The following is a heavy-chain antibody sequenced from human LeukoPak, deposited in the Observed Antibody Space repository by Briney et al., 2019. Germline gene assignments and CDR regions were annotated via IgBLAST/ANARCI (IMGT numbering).Heavy chain of an antibody. CDR1: GFTFSTYW. V-gene: IGHV3-74*01. J-gene: IGHJ5*02. CDR3: IRDFRSADL. CDR2: IYVDGRTT. Sequence: GGSLRLSCAASGFTFSTYWMSWVRQAPGKGLVWVSRIYVDGRTTNYADSVKGRFTISRDNAKNTVYLEMNSLSVEDTATYYCIRDFRSADLWGQGTLVTVTS.